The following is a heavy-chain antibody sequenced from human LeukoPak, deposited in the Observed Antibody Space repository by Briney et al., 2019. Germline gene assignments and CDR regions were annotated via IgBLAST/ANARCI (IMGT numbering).Heavy chain of an antibody. CDR2: ISYDGSNK. Sequence: GGSLRLSCAASGFTFSSYSMHWVRQAPGKGLEWVAVISYDGSNKYYADSVKGRFTISRDNSKNTLYLQMNSLRAEDTAVYYCARTGELRPSDAFDIWGQGTMVTVSS. V-gene: IGHV3-30*03. D-gene: IGHD1-7*01. CDR1: GFTFSSYS. CDR3: ARTGELRPSDAFDI. J-gene: IGHJ3*02.